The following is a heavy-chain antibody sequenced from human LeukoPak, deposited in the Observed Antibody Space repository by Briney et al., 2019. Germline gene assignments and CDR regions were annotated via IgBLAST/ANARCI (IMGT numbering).Heavy chain of an antibody. Sequence: PGGSLRLSCAASGFTFSSYSMNWVRQAPGKGLEWVSSISSSSSYIYYADSVRGRFTISRDNAKNSLYLQMNSLRAEDTAVYYCARASGDVVVPAAMDYRGQGTLVTVSS. CDR3: ARASGDVVVPAAMDY. CDR2: ISSSSSYI. D-gene: IGHD2-2*01. V-gene: IGHV3-21*01. CDR1: GFTFSSYS. J-gene: IGHJ4*02.